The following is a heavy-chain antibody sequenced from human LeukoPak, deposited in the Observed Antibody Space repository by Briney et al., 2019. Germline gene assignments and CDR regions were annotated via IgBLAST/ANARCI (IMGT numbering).Heavy chain of an antibody. V-gene: IGHV4-59*01. CDR1: GGSISSYY. CDR3: ARGGMVYAIV. CDR2: IYYSGST. Sequence: SETLSLTCTVSGGSISSYYWSWIRQPPGKGLEWIGYIYYSGSTNYNPSLKSRATISVDTSKNQFSLKLSSVTAADTAVYYCARGGMVYAIVWGQGTLVTVSS. J-gene: IGHJ4*02. D-gene: IGHD2-8*01.